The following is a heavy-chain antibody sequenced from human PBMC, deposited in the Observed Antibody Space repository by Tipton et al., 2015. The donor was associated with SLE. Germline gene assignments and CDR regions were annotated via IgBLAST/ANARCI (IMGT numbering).Heavy chain of an antibody. D-gene: IGHD1-1*01. CDR2: IIHSGVT. CDR1: GESFNGYF. Sequence: TLSLTCAVYGESFNGYFWTWIRQPPGKGLEWITEIIHSGVTNYNPSLRSRVTISADMSKNQVSLKLSSVTAADTAVYYCARVASTEVFDYWGQGTLVTVSS. J-gene: IGHJ4*02. CDR3: ARVASTEVFDY. V-gene: IGHV4-34*12.